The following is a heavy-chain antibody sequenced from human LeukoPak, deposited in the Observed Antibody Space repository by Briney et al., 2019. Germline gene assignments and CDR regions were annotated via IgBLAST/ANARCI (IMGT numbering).Heavy chain of an antibody. CDR1: EYTFTGYY. D-gene: IGHD4-17*01. CDR2: INPNSGGT. J-gene: IGHJ4*02. Sequence: GASVKVSCKASEYTFTGYYMHWVRQAPGQGLEWMGWINPNSGGTNYARKFQGRVTMTRDTSISTAYMELSRLRSDDTAVYYCARDTGALDYWGQGTLVTVSS. CDR3: ARDTGALDY. V-gene: IGHV1-2*02.